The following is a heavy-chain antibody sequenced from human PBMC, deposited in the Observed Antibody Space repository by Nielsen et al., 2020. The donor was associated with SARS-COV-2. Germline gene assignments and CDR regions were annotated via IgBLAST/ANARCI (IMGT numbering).Heavy chain of an antibody. CDR1: GFTFSDYY. D-gene: IGHD3-22*01. J-gene: IGHJ4*02. Sequence: GGSLRLSCAASGFTFSDYYMSWIRQAPGKGLEWVSSISSSSSYIYYADSVKGRFTISRDNAKNSLYLQMNSLRAEDTAVYYCAPRGPYDSRGGWGQGTLVTVSS. CDR2: ISSSSSYI. V-gene: IGHV3-11*06. CDR3: APRGPYDSRGG.